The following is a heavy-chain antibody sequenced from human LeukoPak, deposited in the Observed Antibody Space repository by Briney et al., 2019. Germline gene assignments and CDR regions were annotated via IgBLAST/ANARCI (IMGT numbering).Heavy chain of an antibody. Sequence: GGSLRVSCATSGFTFSTYWMHWVRQATGKGLMWVSRNNSDGTDTSYADSVKGRFTISRDNSKNALYLQMDSLRPEDTALYYCAKDSGDWTRGTLLPRDYYFDYWGQGAQVTVSS. V-gene: IGHV3-74*01. CDR1: GFTFSTYW. CDR3: AKDSGDWTRGTLLPRDYYFDY. D-gene: IGHD2-21*01. CDR2: NNSDGTDT. J-gene: IGHJ4*02.